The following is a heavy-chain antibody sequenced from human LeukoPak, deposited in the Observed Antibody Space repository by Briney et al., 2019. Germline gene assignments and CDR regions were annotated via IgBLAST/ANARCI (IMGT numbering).Heavy chain of an antibody. CDR1: GFTVSNNR. CDR3: VREREGSNSEH. V-gene: IGHV3-53*01. CDR2: IYSDGNA. J-gene: IGHJ1*01. D-gene: IGHD1-26*01. Sequence: PGGSLRLSCAASGFTVSNNRLSWVRQAPGMGLEWVSPIYSDGNAYYPDSVKGRFTISRDGSKNTLYLQLNSLRTEDTAIYYCVREREGSNSEHWGQGTLVTVSS.